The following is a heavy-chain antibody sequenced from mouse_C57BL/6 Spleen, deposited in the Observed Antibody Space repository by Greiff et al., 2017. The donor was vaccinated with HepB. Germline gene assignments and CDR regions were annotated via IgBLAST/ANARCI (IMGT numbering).Heavy chain of an antibody. Sequence: VKVVESGPGLVAPSQSLSITCTVTGFSLTSYGVDWVRQPPGKGLEWLGVIWGGGSTNYNSALMSRLSISKDNSKSQVFLKMYRLQTDDTAMYYGAKHGYYGSRGGMDYWGQGTSVTVSS. CDR3: AKHGYYGSRGGMDY. J-gene: IGHJ4*01. D-gene: IGHD1-1*01. CDR2: IWGGGST. CDR1: GFSLTSYG. V-gene: IGHV2-9*01.